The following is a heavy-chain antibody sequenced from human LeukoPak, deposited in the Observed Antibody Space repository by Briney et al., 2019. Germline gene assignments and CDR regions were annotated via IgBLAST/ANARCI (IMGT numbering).Heavy chain of an antibody. V-gene: IGHV4-59*01. CDR1: GGSISSYY. D-gene: IGHD6-13*01. CDR2: IYYSGST. J-gene: IGHJ6*02. CDR3: ARAMSSPYSSSWYPYYGMDV. Sequence: SETLSLTCTVSGGSISSYYWSWIRQPPGEGLEWIGYIYYSGSTNYNPSLKSRVTISVDTSKNQFSLKLSSVTAADTAVYYCARAMSSPYSSSWYPYYGMDVWGQGTTVTVSS.